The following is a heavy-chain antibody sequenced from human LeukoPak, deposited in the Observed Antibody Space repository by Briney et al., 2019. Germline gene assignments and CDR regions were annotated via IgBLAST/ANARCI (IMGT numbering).Heavy chain of an antibody. CDR1: GGSISSSSYY. CDR2: IYYSGST. Sequence: SETLSLTCTVSGGSISSSSYYWGWIRQPPGKGLEWTGSIYYSGSTYYNPSLKSRVTISVDTSKNQYSLKLSSVTAADTAVYYCARRTPVGATDYWGQGTLVTVSS. CDR3: ARRTPVGATDY. J-gene: IGHJ4*02. D-gene: IGHD1-26*01. V-gene: IGHV4-39*07.